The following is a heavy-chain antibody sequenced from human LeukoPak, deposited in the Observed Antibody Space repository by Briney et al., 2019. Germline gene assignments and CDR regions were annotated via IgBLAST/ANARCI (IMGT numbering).Heavy chain of an antibody. J-gene: IGHJ4*02. CDR3: ASSGGYDYVWGSYRPRAFDY. D-gene: IGHD3-16*02. CDR1: GGTFSSYA. CDR2: IIPIFGTA. Sequence: ASVKVSCKASGGTFSSYAISWVRQAPGQGLEWMGGIIPIFGTANYAQRFQGRVTITADESTSTAYMELSSLRSGDTAVYYCASSGGYDYVWGSYRPRAFDYWGQGTLVTVSS. V-gene: IGHV1-69*01.